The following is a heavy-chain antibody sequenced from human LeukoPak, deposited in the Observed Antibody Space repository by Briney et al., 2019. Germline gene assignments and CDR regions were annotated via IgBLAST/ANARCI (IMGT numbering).Heavy chain of an antibody. CDR3: ARDSEAVYGANTDY. V-gene: IGHV3-48*02. D-gene: IGHD4-17*01. CDR1: GFTFSSYS. Sequence: GGSLRLSCAASGFTFSSYSMNWVRQAPGKGLEWVSYISSSSSTIYYADSVKGRFTISRDNAKDSLYLQMNSLRDEDTAVYYCARDSEAVYGANTDYWGQGTLVTVSS. CDR2: ISSSSSTI. J-gene: IGHJ4*02.